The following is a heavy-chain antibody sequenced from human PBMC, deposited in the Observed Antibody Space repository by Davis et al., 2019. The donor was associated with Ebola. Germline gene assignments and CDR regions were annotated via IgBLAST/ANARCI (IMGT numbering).Heavy chain of an antibody. D-gene: IGHD2-15*01. CDR1: GSTFSSYA. J-gene: IGHJ4*02. Sequence: GESLNISCAASGSTFSSYAMRWVRQAPGQGLEWVPGISISGGSTYYPDSVKGRFTISRDNSKNTLYLQMNSLRAEDTAVYYCAKLVVVAAIPYFDYWGQGTLVTVSS. V-gene: IGHV3-23*01. CDR3: AKLVVVAAIPYFDY. CDR2: ISISGGST.